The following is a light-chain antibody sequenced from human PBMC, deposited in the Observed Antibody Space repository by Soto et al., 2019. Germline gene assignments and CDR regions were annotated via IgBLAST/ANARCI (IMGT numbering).Light chain of an antibody. CDR2: GTS. V-gene: IGKV3-20*01. Sequence: ENVLTQSPGTLSWSPGQRATLSCRASQAVRSGYFAWYQQKPGQAPRLLIYGTSNRASGIPDRFSGSGSGTDFTLTITGLEAEDFAVYFCGQYESSPFTFGGGTKVEIK. CDR3: GQYESSPFT. CDR1: QAVRSGY. J-gene: IGKJ4*01.